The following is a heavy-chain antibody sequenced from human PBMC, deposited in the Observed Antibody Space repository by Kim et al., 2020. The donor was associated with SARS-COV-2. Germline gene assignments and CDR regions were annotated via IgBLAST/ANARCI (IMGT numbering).Heavy chain of an antibody. CDR1: GYTFTSYG. CDR3: ARASFHRLGWHDDAFAI. Sequence: ASVKVSCKASGYTFTSYGISWVRQAPGQGLEWMGWISAYNGNTNYAQKLQGRVTMTTDTSTSTAYMELRSLRSDDTAVYYCARASFHRLGWHDDAFAIWGQGTMVTVSS. D-gene: IGHD6-19*01. CDR2: ISAYNGNT. V-gene: IGHV1-18*01. J-gene: IGHJ3*02.